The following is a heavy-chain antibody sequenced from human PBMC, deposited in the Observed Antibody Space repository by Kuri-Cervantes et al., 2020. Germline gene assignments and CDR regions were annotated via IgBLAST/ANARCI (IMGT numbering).Heavy chain of an antibody. CDR1: GFTFSSYA. CDR2: ISGSGGST. Sequence: GESLKSSCAASGFTFSSYAMSWVRQAPGKGLEWVSAISGSGGSTYYADSVKGRFTISRDNSKNTLYLQMNSLRAEDTAVYYCANEGALYYDFWSAKVMVWGQGTLVTVSS. J-gene: IGHJ4*02. V-gene: IGHV3-23*01. D-gene: IGHD3-3*01. CDR3: ANEGALYYDFWSAKVMV.